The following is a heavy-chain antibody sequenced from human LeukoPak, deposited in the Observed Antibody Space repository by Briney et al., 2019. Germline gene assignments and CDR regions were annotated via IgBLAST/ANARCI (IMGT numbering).Heavy chain of an antibody. J-gene: IGHJ4*02. Sequence: ASVKVSCKASGYTFTGHYIHWVRQAPGQGLEWMGWINPKNAATNYAQKFQGRVTMTRDTSTGTVYMEVNALRSDDTAVYYCARTLYITSAPGGFDYWGQGTLVTVSS. D-gene: IGHD1-14*01. CDR3: ARTLYITSAPGGFDY. CDR1: GYTFTGHY. V-gene: IGHV1-2*02. CDR2: INPKNAAT.